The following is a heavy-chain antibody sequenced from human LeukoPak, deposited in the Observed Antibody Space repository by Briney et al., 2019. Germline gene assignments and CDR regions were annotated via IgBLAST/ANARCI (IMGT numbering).Heavy chain of an antibody. Sequence: GGSLRLSCAASGFTFSGYIMNWVRQAPGKGLEWVSVIYSGGSTYYADSVKGRFTISRDNSKNTLYLQMNSLRAEDTAVYYCARADSSGYYLNSDAFDIWGQGTMVTVSS. J-gene: IGHJ3*02. CDR3: ARADSSGYYLNSDAFDI. V-gene: IGHV3-53*01. CDR2: IYSGGST. D-gene: IGHD3-22*01. CDR1: GFTFSGYI.